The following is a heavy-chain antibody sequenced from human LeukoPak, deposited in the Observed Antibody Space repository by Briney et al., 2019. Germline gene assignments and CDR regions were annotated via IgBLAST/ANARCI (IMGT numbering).Heavy chain of an antibody. CDR3: ARQPSRSQWRGFIDY. J-gene: IGHJ4*02. Sequence: PSETLSLTCTVSGGSISSYYWSWTRQPPGKGLEWIGYIYYSGSTTYNPSLKGRVTISVDTSKNQFSLKLNSVTAAATAVYYCARQPSRSQWRGFIDYWGQGTLVTVSS. CDR2: IYYSGST. D-gene: IGHD6-19*01. V-gene: IGHV4-59*08. CDR1: GGSISSYY.